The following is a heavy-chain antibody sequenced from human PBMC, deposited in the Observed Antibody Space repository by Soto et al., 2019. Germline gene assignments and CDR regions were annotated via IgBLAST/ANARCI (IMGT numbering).Heavy chain of an antibody. CDR2: INPNSGGT. CDR3: ARESGIAVAGTCMDV. CDR1: GYTFTGYY. D-gene: IGHD6-19*01. J-gene: IGHJ6*02. Sequence: ASVKVSCKASGYTFTGYYMHWVRQAPGQGLEWMGWINPNSGGTNYAQKFQGWVTMTRDTSISTAYMELSRLRSDDTAVYYCARESGIAVAGTCMDVWGQGTTVTVSS. V-gene: IGHV1-2*04.